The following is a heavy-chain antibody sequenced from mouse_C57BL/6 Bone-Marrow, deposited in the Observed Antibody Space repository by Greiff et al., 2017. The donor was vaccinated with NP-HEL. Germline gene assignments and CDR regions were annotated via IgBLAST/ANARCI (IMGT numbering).Heavy chain of an antibody. CDR1: GFNIKNTY. V-gene: IGHV14-3*01. CDR3: ARNYGSSYWYFDV. Sequence: EVKLLESVAELVRPGASVKLSCTASGFNIKNTYMHWVKQRPEQGLEWIGRIDPANGNTKYAPKFQGKATITADTSSNTAYLQLSSLTSEDTAIYYCARNYGSSYWYFDVWGTGTTVTVSS. CDR2: IDPANGNT. J-gene: IGHJ1*03. D-gene: IGHD1-1*01.